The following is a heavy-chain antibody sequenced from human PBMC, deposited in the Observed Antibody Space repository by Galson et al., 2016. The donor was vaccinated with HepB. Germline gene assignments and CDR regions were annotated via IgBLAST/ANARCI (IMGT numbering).Heavy chain of an antibody. CDR2: TFYRSNWQN. CDR1: GDSVSSNSAG. Sequence: CAISGDSVSSNSAGWNWIRQSPSRGLEWLGRTFYRSNWQNDYAESVKSRISINPDTSKHQFSLHLNSVTPEDTAVYYCARSYLLGRGFGWWGQGTLVTVSS. CDR3: ARSYLLGRGFGW. V-gene: IGHV6-1*01. D-gene: IGHD7-27*01. J-gene: IGHJ4*02.